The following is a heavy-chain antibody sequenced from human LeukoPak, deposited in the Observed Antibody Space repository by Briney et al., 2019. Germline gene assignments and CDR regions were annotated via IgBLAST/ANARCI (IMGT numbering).Heavy chain of an antibody. CDR3: AREGTGGSIAATSWFDP. J-gene: IGHJ5*02. V-gene: IGHV4-30-4*08. D-gene: IGHD6-6*01. Sequence: PSETLSLTCTVSGGSISSGDYYWSWIRQPPVKGLEWIGYIYYSGSTYYNPSLKSRVTISVDTSKNQFSLKLSSVTAADTAVYYCAREGTGGSIAATSWFDPWGQGTLVTVSS. CDR1: GGSISSGDYY. CDR2: IYYSGST.